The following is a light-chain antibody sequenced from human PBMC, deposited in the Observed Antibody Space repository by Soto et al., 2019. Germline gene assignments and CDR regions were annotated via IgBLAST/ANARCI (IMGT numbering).Light chain of an antibody. J-gene: IGKJ1*01. CDR1: QSVSSNY. V-gene: IGKV3-20*01. CDR3: QQYGRLPRT. Sequence: EIVLTQSPGTLSLSPGERATLSCRASQSVSSNYLAWYQQKPGQAPRLLIYVASSRATGIPDRFSGSGSGTEFTLSISRLEPEDLAVYYCQQYGRLPRTFGQGTKVEIK. CDR2: VAS.